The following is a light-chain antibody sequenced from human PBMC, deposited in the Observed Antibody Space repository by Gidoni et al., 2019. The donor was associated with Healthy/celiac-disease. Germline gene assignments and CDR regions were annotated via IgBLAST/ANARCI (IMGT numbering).Light chain of an antibody. Sequence: DIQMTQSPSSLSASVGDRATITCRASQSISSYLNWYQQKPGKPPKLMIYAASSLQSGVPSRFSGSGSGTDFTLTISSLQPEDFATYYCQQSYSTPRTFGQGTKVEIK. CDR3: QQSYSTPRT. V-gene: IGKV1-39*01. CDR1: QSISSY. J-gene: IGKJ1*01. CDR2: AAS.